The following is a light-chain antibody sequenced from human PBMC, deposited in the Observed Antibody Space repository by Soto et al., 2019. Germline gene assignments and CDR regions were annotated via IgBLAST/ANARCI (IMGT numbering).Light chain of an antibody. V-gene: IGLV2-14*03. CDR3: SSYTSSSTRLYV. CDR2: DVS. Sequence: QSALTQPASVSGSPGQSITISCTGTSSDVGGYNYVSWYQHHPGKAPKLMIYDVSNRPSGVSNRFSGSKSGNTASLTISGLQAEDEADYYCSSYTSSSTRLYVVGTRTKLTVL. J-gene: IGLJ1*01. CDR1: SSDVGGYNY.